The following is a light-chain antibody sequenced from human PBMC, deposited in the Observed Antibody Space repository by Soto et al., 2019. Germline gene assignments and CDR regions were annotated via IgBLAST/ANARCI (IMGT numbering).Light chain of an antibody. CDR1: SSDVGGYIY. J-gene: IGLJ1*01. CDR3: SSYTSMTTLV. CDR2: EVS. Sequence: QSALTRPASVSGSPGQSITISCTGTSSDVGGYIYVSWYRQHPGKAPKPIIYEVSNRPSGVSNRFSGSKSGNTASLTISGLQAEDEADYYCSSYTSMTTLVFGTGTKVTVL. V-gene: IGLV2-14*01.